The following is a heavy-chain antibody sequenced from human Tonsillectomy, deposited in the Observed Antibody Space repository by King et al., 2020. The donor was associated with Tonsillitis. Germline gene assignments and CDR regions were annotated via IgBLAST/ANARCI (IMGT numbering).Heavy chain of an antibody. CDR2: ISSSSSYI. CDR1: GFTFSSYS. V-gene: IGHV3-21*01. CDR3: AKDPETFTGYSSSWPYYFDY. D-gene: IGHD6-13*01. J-gene: IGHJ4*02. Sequence: EVQLVESGGGLVKPGGSLRLSCAASGFTFSSYSMNWVRQAPGKGLEWVSSISSSSSYIYYADSVKGRFTISRDNAKNSLYLQMNSLRAEDTAVYYCAKDPETFTGYSSSWPYYFDYWGQGTLVTVSS.